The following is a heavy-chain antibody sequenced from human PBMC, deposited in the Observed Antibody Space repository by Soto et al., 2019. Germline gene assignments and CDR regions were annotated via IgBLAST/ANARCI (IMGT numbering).Heavy chain of an antibody. J-gene: IGHJ5*02. D-gene: IGHD6-13*01. CDR2: ISSNSAYI. CDR1: GFTFRSFI. Sequence: EVQLVESGGGLVKPGGSLRLSCAASGFTFRSFIMNWVRQAPGKGLEWVSTISSNSAYIYYTDALRARFTTSRANAKNPLHLQTNRLRAEETAVYYCTRDVSRDSSARGWFDPWGPGTLVTVSS. V-gene: IGHV3-21*02. CDR3: TRDVSRDSSARGWFDP.